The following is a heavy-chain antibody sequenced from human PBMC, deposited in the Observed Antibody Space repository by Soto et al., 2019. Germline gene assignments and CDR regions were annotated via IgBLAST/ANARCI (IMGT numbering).Heavy chain of an antibody. V-gene: IGHV1-69*10. CDR2: IIPILNTP. D-gene: IGHD3-22*01. Sequence: SGKVTCEACVDRISSYAISSVLQAPGQGLEWMGGIIPILNTPNYAQKFQGRVTITADKSTSTAYMELSSLRSEDTAVYYCAREMFRYDSSRHYRPAYSGQG. CDR1: VDRISSYA. CDR3: AREMFRYDSSRHYRPAY. J-gene: IGHJ4*02.